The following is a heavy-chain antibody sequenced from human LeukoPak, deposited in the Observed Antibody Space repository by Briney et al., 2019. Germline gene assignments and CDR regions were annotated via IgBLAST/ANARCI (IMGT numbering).Heavy chain of an antibody. D-gene: IGHD5-18*01. CDR2: ISYDGSNK. J-gene: IGHJ4*02. Sequence: GGSLRLSCAASGFTFSSYGMHWVRHAPGKGLEWVAVISYDGSNKYYADSVKGRFTISRDNSKNTLYLQMNSLRAEDTAVYYCAKSESIQLWSAFDYWGQGTLVTVSS. CDR1: GFTFSSYG. V-gene: IGHV3-30*18. CDR3: AKSESIQLWSAFDY.